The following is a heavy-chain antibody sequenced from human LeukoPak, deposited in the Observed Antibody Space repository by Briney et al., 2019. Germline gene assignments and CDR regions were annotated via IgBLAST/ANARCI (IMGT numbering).Heavy chain of an antibody. D-gene: IGHD3-10*01. CDR2: IHHSGNT. CDR1: GGSFSGYN. Sequence: SETLSLTCAVNGGSFSGYNWTWICQPPGKGLEWIGEIHHSGNTNYNPALKSRVTTSVDTSKNQFSLALSSVTTAGTAVNYCAGRITMVRGSLRRHYNWFDPWGQGTLVTVSS. V-gene: IGHV4-34*01. CDR3: AGRITMVRGSLRRHYNWFDP. J-gene: IGHJ5*02.